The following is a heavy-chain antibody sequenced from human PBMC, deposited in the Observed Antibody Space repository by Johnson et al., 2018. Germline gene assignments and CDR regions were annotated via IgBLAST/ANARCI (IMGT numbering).Heavy chain of an antibody. CDR1: GFTFRNYG. CDR2: IWYDGSNK. D-gene: IGHD2-8*01. J-gene: IGHJ6*02. V-gene: IGHV3-33*01. CDR3: ARKLYSDGMDV. Sequence: VQLVESGGGVVQPGRSLRLSCAASGFTFRNYGMFWVRQAPGKGLEWVAVIWYDGSNKYYADSVKGRFTISRDNSKNTLSLQMNSLRAEDTAVYYCARKLYSDGMDVWGQGTTVTVSS.